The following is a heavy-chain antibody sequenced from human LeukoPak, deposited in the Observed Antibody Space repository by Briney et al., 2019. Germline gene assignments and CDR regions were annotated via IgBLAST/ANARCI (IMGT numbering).Heavy chain of an antibody. CDR2: IKSNTDGGTS. V-gene: IGHV3-15*07. CDR3: TTGDYFTGFDY. Sequence: PGGSLRLSCAASGFTFSNAWMNWVRQAPGKGLEWVGRIKSNTDGGTSDYAAPVKGRFTVSRDDSKNTLYLQMNSLKIEDTVVYYCTTGDYFTGFDYWGQGILITVSS. CDR1: GFTFSNAW. J-gene: IGHJ4*02. D-gene: IGHD3-9*01.